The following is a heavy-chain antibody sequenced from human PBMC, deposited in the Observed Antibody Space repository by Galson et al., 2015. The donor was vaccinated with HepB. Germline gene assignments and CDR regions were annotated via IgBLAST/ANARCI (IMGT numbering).Heavy chain of an antibody. CDR2: INQDGSEK. CDR1: QLVLGDYW. J-gene: IGHJ5*02. CDR3: SRERRHRPFLFDH. Sequence: SLRLSCADSQLVLGDYWMSWVRQAPGKGLEWVACINQDGSEKNYVDSVKGRFTISRDNARNSLFLQMNTLRVEDTAVYYCSRERRHRPFLFDHWGQGTLVTVSS. V-gene: IGHV3-7*03. D-gene: IGHD3-16*01.